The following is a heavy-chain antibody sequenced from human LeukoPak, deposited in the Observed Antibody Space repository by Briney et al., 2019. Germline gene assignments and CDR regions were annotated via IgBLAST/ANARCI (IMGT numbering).Heavy chain of an antibody. CDR2: IYYTGST. D-gene: IGHD6-6*01. J-gene: IGHJ5*02. Sequence: SETLSLTCTVSGGSISSSNYYWGCIRQPPGKGLEWIGNIYYTGSTYYNPFLKSRVAISVDTSKNQFSLKLKSVTAADTAVYYCARGKAGEQLVGLTNWFDPWGQGTLVTVSS. V-gene: IGHV4-39*07. CDR1: GGSISSSNYY. CDR3: ARGKAGEQLVGLTNWFDP.